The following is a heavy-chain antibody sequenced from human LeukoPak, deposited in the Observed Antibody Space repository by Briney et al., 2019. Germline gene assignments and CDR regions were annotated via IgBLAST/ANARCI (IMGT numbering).Heavy chain of an antibody. CDR1: GGSITTYY. V-gene: IGHV4-59*01. CDR3: ARAGPSEGFDPKWSDP. J-gene: IGHJ5*02. CDR2: IFHLGNT. Sequence: SETLSLTCTVSGGSITTYYWSWIRQSPGKEPELIGYIFHLGNTNYNPSLKSRVTISVDTSKNQFSLRLNSVTAADTAMYYCARAGPSEGFDPKWSDPWGQGTLVSVSS.